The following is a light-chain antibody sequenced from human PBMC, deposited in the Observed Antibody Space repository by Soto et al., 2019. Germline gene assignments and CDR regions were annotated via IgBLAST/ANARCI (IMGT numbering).Light chain of an antibody. CDR1: QSISMY. CDR3: QQSYSTLRT. CDR2: AAS. V-gene: IGKV1-39*01. Sequence: DIHMTQSPSSLSASVGYTVTITCRASQSISMYLSWYQQKKGKAPKLLIYAASSLQSGVPSRFSGSGYGTDFNLTISSLQTEDFATYYCQQSYSTLRTFGQGTKVDI. J-gene: IGKJ1*01.